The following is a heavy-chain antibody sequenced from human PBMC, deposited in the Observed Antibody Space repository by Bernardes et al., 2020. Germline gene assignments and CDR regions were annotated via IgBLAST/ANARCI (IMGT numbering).Heavy chain of an antibody. CDR2: INSDGSST. D-gene: IGHD1-26*01. V-gene: IGHV3-74*01. CDR3: GRLGVGG. CDR1: GFTFSDFW. Sequence: GSLRLSCTASGFTFSDFWMHWVRQAPGKGLVWVSRINSDGSSTSYADSVKGRFTISRDNAKNTLNLQMNSLRVEDTAVYYCGRLGVGGWGQGTLVTVSS. J-gene: IGHJ4*02.